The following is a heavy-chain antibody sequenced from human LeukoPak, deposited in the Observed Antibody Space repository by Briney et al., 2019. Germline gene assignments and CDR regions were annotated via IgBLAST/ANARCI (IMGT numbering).Heavy chain of an antibody. V-gene: IGHV4-4*02. J-gene: IGHJ4*02. CDR3: ARVREDIVVVPAAVSFDY. CDR1: GGSISSSNW. D-gene: IGHD2-2*01. CDR2: IYHSGST. Sequence: SETLSLTCAVSGGSISSSNWWSWVRQPPGKGLEWIGEIYHSGSTNYNPSLKSRVTISVDTSKNQFSLKLSSVTAADTAVYYCARVREDIVVVPAAVSFDYWGQGTLVTVSS.